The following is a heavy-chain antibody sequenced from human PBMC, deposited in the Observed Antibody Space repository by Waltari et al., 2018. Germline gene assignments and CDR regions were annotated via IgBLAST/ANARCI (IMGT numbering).Heavy chain of an antibody. CDR3: ARDRGRGLFLDS. CDR1: GASISGNYW. CDR2: IHGSGRS. V-gene: IGHV4-4*02. J-gene: IGHJ4*02. Sequence: QVQLQESGPGLVKPSGTLSVTCAVSGASISGNYWWSWVRQSPGEGLEWIGQIHGSGRSNYNPSLESRVSVSMDTSKNHFSLKVTSATAADTAVYYCARDRGRGLFLDSWGQGTLVTVSP. D-gene: IGHD2-15*01.